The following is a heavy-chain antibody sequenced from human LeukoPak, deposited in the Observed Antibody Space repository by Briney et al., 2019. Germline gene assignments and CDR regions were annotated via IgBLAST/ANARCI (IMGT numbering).Heavy chain of an antibody. CDR1: GSTFSSYA. J-gene: IGHJ3*02. V-gene: IGHV3-23*01. D-gene: IGHD6-19*01. CDR3: AKAGSGHDAFDI. CDR2: ISGSGGST. Sequence: SGGSLRLSCAASGSTFSSYAMSWVRQAPGKGLEWVSAISGSGGSTYYADSVKGRFTISRDNSKNTLYLQMNSLRAEDTAVYYCAKAGSGHDAFDIWGQGTMVTVSS.